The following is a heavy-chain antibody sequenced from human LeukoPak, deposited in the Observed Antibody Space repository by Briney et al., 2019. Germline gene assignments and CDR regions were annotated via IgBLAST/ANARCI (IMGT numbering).Heavy chain of an antibody. CDR3: AKGPGKWELLSYFDY. CDR2: IYSAGNT. V-gene: IGHV3-66*02. CDR1: GFTVSSNY. D-gene: IGHD1-26*01. J-gene: IGHJ4*02. Sequence: PGGSLRLSCVASGFTVSSNYMSWVRQAPGKGLEWVSVIYSAGNTYYADSVKGRFTTSRHNSKNTLYLQMNSLRVEDTAVYYCAKGPGKWELLSYFDYWGQGTLVTVSS.